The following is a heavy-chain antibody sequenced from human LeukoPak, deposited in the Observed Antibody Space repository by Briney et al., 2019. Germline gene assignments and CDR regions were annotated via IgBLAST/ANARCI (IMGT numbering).Heavy chain of an antibody. CDR1: GFTLSSYA. Sequence: GGSRRPSCAAPGFTLSSYAMHWVRQAPGKGLEWVAVISYDGSNKYYADSVKGRFTISRDNSKNTLYLQMNSLRAEDTAVYYCARDWVVVAATTVGYWGQGTLVTVSS. CDR3: ARDWVVVAATTVGY. D-gene: IGHD2-15*01. CDR2: ISYDGSNK. V-gene: IGHV3-30-3*01. J-gene: IGHJ4*02.